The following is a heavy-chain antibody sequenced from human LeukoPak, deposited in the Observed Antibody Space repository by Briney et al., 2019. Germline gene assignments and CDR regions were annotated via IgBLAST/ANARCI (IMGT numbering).Heavy chain of an antibody. Sequence: SETLSLTCTVSGGSISSGAYYWSWIRDPPEKAREWIGYIYYSGSTYYNPSLKSRITISVDTSKNQFSLKLSSVTAADTAVYYCARMHASGRYDDYWGQGTLVTVSS. J-gene: IGHJ4*02. V-gene: IGHV4-30-4*01. CDR2: IYYSGST. CDR1: GGSISSGAYY. D-gene: IGHD6-19*01. CDR3: ARMHASGRYDDY.